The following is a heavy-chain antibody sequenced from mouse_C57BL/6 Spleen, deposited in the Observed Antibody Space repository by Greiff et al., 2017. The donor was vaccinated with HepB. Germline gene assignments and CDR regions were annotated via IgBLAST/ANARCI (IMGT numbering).Heavy chain of an antibody. CDR3: ARLDGYYVGYYAMDY. J-gene: IGHJ4*01. D-gene: IGHD2-3*01. CDR1: GYSFTGYF. V-gene: IGHV1-20*01. CDR2: INPYNGDT. Sequence: EVQVVESGPELVKPGDSVKISCKASGYSFTGYFMNWVMQSHGKSLEWIGRINPYNGDTFYNQKFKGKATLTVDKSSSTAHMELRSLTSEDSAVYYCARLDGYYVGYYAMDYWGQGTSVTVSS.